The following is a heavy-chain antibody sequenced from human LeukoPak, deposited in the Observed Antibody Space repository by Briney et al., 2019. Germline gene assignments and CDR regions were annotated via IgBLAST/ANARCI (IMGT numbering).Heavy chain of an antibody. J-gene: IGHJ4*02. CDR1: GFTFSNYN. V-gene: IGHV3-48*02. CDR3: ARASFQRWLQLGGD. D-gene: IGHD5-24*01. Sequence: PGGSLRLSCAASGFTFSNYNMNWVRQAPGKGLEWVSYISSSGGTIYYADSVKGRFTISRDNAQNSLYLQMNSLRDEDTAVYFCARASFQRWLQLGGDWGQGTLVTVSS. CDR2: ISSSGGTI.